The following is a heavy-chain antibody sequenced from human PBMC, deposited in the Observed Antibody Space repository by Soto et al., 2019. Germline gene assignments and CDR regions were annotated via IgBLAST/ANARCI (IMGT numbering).Heavy chain of an antibody. Sequence: GGSLRLSCAASGFTFRSYAMTWVRQAPGKGLEWVSSISGSGDSTYYADSLKGRFTISRDNSKNTLSLQMNSLRAEDTAVYYCAKDLVGVAGPDAFDIWGQGTMVTVSS. J-gene: IGHJ3*02. D-gene: IGHD1-26*01. CDR3: AKDLVGVAGPDAFDI. CDR1: GFTFRSYA. CDR2: ISGSGDST. V-gene: IGHV3-23*01.